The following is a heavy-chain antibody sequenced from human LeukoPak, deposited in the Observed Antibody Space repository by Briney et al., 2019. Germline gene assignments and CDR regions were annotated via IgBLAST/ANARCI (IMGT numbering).Heavy chain of an antibody. J-gene: IGHJ4*02. Sequence: PGGTLRLSCAASGFIFSTSGMTWVRQAPGKGLEWVSSIFPSGGEIHYADSVRGRFTISRDNSKSTLSLQMNSLRAEDTAIYYCATYRQVLLPFESWGQGTLVTVSS. V-gene: IGHV3-23*01. CDR3: ATYRQVLLPFES. CDR2: IFPSGGEI. D-gene: IGHD2-8*02. CDR1: GFIFSTSG.